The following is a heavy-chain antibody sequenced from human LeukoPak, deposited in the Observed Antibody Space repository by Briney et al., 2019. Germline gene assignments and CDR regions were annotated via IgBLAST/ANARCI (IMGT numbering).Heavy chain of an antibody. CDR1: AFTVSSNY. V-gene: IGHV3-66*01. J-gene: IGHJ5*02. CDR2: IYSRGST. CDR3: AVLWCGEATNWFFP. D-gene: IGHD3-10*01. Sequence: RGSLRLSCEASAFTVSSNYMSWVRQAPGKGLEWVSVIYSRGSTYYADSVKGRFTISRDNSKNTLYHQIHSQRAKDTHVYTCAVLWCGEATNWFFPWGQGTLVTVSS.